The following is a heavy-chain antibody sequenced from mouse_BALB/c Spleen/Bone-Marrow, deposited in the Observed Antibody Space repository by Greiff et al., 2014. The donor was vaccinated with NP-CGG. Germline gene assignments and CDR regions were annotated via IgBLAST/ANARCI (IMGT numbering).Heavy chain of an antibody. CDR2: IYPGNSDT. CDR3: TFLVKEDFAY. CDR1: GYSFTSYW. J-gene: IGHJ3*01. Sequence: SGTVLARPGASVKMSCKASGYSFTSYWMHWVKQRPGQGLEWIGAIYPGNSDTTYNQKFKGKAKLTAVTSASTAYMELSSLTNEDSAVYYCTFLVKEDFAYWGQGTLVTVSA. D-gene: IGHD2-10*02. V-gene: IGHV1-5*01.